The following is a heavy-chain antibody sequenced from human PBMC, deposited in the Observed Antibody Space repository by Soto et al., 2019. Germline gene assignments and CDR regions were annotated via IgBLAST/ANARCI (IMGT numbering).Heavy chain of an antibody. Sequence: VKISCKASGYSFTTYWIAWVRQMPGKGLEWMGIINPGDSDIRYSPSFQGQVTISADNSISTAYLQWSSLKASDTAMYYCARQIYDSDTGPNFQYYFDSWGQGTPVTVSS. CDR1: GYSFTTYW. CDR3: ARQIYDSDTGPNFQYYFDS. CDR2: INPGDSDI. J-gene: IGHJ4*02. D-gene: IGHD3-22*01. V-gene: IGHV5-51*01.